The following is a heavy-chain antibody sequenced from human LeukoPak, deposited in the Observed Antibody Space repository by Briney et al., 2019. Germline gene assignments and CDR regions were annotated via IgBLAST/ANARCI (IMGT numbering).Heavy chain of an antibody. CDR1: GFTFSSNG. V-gene: IGHV3-30*03. D-gene: IGHD3-9*01. J-gene: IGHJ4*02. Sequence: GGTLRLSCAASGFTFSSNGMSWVRQAPGKGLEWVAVISYDGSNKYYADSVKGRFTISGDNAKNSLYLKMNRLGAEDTAVYYCARVDYDVSTGYQNYFEFWGQGTLVTASS. CDR2: ISYDGSNK. CDR3: ARVDYDVSTGYQNYFEF.